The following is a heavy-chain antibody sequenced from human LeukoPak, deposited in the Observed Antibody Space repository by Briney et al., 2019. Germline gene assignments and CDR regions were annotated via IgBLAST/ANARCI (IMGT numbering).Heavy chain of an antibody. Sequence: GGSLRLSRAASGFTFSGYAIHWVRQAPGKGLEWVAFISYDGSIKYYADSVKGRCTISRDNSKNTLNLQINSLRAEDTAVYYCARDLSEKYSIDYWGQGTLVTVSS. CDR2: ISYDGSIK. D-gene: IGHD2-15*01. J-gene: IGHJ4*02. V-gene: IGHV3-30-3*01. CDR1: GFTFSGYA. CDR3: ARDLSEKYSIDY.